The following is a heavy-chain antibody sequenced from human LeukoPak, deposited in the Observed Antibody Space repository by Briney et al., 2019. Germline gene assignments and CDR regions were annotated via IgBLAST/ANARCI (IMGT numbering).Heavy chain of an antibody. CDR1: GGSFSGYY. Sequence: SETLSLTCAVYGGSFSGYYWSWIRQHPGKGLGWIGEINHSGSINYNPSLKSRVTISVDTSKNQFSLKLSSVTAADTAVYYCARGRLSYYYDSSGYRYYFDYWGQGTLVTVSS. D-gene: IGHD3-22*01. CDR3: ARGRLSYYYDSSGYRYYFDY. CDR2: INHSGSI. V-gene: IGHV4-34*01. J-gene: IGHJ4*02.